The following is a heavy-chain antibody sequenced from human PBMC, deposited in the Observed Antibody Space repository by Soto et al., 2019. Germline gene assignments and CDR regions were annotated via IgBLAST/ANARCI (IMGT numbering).Heavy chain of an antibody. CDR1: GFTFSSYS. V-gene: IGHV3-48*01. Sequence: GGSLRLSCAASGFTFSSYSMNWVRQAPGKGLEWVSYISSSSSTIYYADSVKGRFTISRDNAKNSLYLQMNSLRAEDTAVYYCASLCGGDCYRGAFDIWGQGTMVTVSS. CDR2: ISSSSSTI. CDR3: ASLCGGDCYRGAFDI. D-gene: IGHD2-21*02. J-gene: IGHJ3*02.